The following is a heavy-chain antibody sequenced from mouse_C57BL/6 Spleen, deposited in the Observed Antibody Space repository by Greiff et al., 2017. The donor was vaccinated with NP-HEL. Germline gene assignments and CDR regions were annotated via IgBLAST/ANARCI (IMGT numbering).Heavy chain of an antibody. CDR1: GYTFTSYW. V-gene: IGHV1-52*01. J-gene: IGHJ3*01. CDR3: ARITTVPAWFAY. Sequence: QVQLQQPGAELVRPGSSVKLSCKASGYTFTSYWMHWVKQRPIQGLEWIGNIDPSDSETHYNQKFKDKATLTVDKSSSTAYMQLSSLTSEDSAVYYCARITTVPAWFAYWGQGTLVTVSA. D-gene: IGHD1-1*01. CDR2: IDPSDSET.